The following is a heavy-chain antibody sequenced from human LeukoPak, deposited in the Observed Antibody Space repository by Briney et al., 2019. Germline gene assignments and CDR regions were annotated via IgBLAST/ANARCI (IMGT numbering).Heavy chain of an antibody. J-gene: IGHJ6*02. D-gene: IGHD6-19*01. CDR3: AREWRGSGWRTASLRDYYYYGMDV. V-gene: IGHV7-4-1*02. CDR1: GYTFTSYA. Sequence: ASVKVSCKASGYTFTSYAMSWVRQAPGQGLEWMGWINTNTGNPTYAQGFTGRFVFSLDTSVSTAYLQISSLKAEDTAVYYCAREWRGSGWRTASLRDYYYYGMDVWGQGTTVTVSS. CDR2: INTNTGNP.